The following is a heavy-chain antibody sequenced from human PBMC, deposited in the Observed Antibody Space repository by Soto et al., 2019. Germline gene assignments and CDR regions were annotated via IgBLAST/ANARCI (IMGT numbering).Heavy chain of an antibody. CDR3: ATDQDGIQLWFGVYRGNGMEV. V-gene: IGHV3-23*01. CDR1: GFTFSSYA. CDR2: ISGSGGST. Sequence: ESGGGLVQPGGSLRLSCAASGFTFSSYAMSWVRQAPGKGLEWVSAISGSGGSTYYADSVKGRFTISRDNSKNTLYLQMNSLRAEDTAVYYCATDQDGIQLWFGVYRGNGMEVWGQGTTVTVSS. D-gene: IGHD5-18*01. J-gene: IGHJ6*02.